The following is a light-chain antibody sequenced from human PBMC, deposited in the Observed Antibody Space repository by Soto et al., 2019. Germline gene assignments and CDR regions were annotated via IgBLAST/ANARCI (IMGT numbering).Light chain of an antibody. V-gene: IGKV3-20*01. CDR2: GAS. CDR1: QTVSSNY. J-gene: IGKJ4*01. Sequence: EIVLTQSPGTLSLSPGEIATLSCRADQTVSSNYLAWYQQKPGQAPRLLIYGASYRVSGIPDRFSGSGSGTDFTLAISRLEPEDFAVYYCQQFTSSLSLTFGGGTKVEIK. CDR3: QQFTSSLSLT.